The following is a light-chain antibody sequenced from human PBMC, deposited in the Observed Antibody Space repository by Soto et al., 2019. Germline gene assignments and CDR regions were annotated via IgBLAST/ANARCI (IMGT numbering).Light chain of an antibody. CDR2: TAS. CDR3: QKYDSVPWS. V-gene: IGKV1-27*01. CDR1: QGIGKN. Sequence: DIPITQSPSSLSASVGDRVTITCRASQGIGKNLAWYQQKPGKVPKVLIYTASTLHSGVPSRFSGSGSGTDFTLTINSLQPEDVETYFCQKYDSVPWSFGQGTRVEI. J-gene: IGKJ1*01.